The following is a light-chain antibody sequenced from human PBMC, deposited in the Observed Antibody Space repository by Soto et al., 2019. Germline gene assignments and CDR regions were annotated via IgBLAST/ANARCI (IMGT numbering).Light chain of an antibody. J-gene: IGLJ2*01. CDR1: SSNIGAGYD. CDR2: GNN. CDR3: QSYYNILRASV. V-gene: IGLV1-40*01. Sequence: QSALTQPPSVSGAPGQRVTISCTGSSSNIGAGYDVHWYQQFPGTAPKLLIYGNNNRPSGVPDRFSGSKSGTSASLAITGLHAEDEADYYCQSYYNILRASVFGGGTKVTVL.